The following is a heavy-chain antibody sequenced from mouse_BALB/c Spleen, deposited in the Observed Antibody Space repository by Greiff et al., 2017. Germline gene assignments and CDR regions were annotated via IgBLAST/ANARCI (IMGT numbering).Heavy chain of an antibody. CDR3: ARQEDYGSSPSYAMDY. CDR2: ISNGGGST. Sequence: EVKLVESGGGLVQPGGSLKLSCAASGFTFSSYTMSWVRQTPEKRLEWVAYISNGGGSTYYPDTVKGRFTISRDNAKNTLYLHMSSLKSEDTAMYYCARQEDYGSSPSYAMDYWGQGTSVTVSS. V-gene: IGHV5-12-2*01. J-gene: IGHJ4*01. CDR1: GFTFSSYT. D-gene: IGHD1-1*01.